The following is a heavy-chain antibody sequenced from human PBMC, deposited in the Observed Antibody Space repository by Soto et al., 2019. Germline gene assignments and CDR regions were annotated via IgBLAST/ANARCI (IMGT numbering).Heavy chain of an antibody. CDR2: ISYDGSNK. J-gene: IGHJ4*02. CDR1: GFTFSRYS. Sequence: GGSLRLSCAASGFTFSRYSMNWVRQAPGKGLEWVAVISYDGSNKYYADSVKGRFTISRDNSKNTLYLQMNSLRAEDTAVYYCARCPNGYPFDYWGQGTLVTVSS. V-gene: IGHV3-30*03. CDR3: ARCPNGYPFDY. D-gene: IGHD3-22*01.